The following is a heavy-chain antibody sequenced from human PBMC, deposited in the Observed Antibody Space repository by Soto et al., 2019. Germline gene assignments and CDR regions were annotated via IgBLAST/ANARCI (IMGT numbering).Heavy chain of an antibody. V-gene: IGHV4-61*01. Sequence: PSETLSLTCTVSGGSVSSGSYYWSWIRQPPGKGLEWIGYIYYSGSTNYNPSLKSRVTISVDTSKNQFSLKLSSVTAADTAVYYCASSITIFGVVINRIDYWGQGTLVTVSS. CDR3: ASSITIFGVVINRIDY. D-gene: IGHD3-3*01. CDR1: GGSVSSGSYY. CDR2: IYYSGST. J-gene: IGHJ4*02.